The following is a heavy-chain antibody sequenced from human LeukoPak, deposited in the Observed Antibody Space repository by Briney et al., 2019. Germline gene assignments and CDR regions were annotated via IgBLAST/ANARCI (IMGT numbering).Heavy chain of an antibody. Sequence: PGGSLRLSCAASGFTFSSYAMSWVRQAPGKGLEWVSAISGSGGSTYYADSVKGRFTISRDNSKNTLYLQMNSLRAEDTAVYYCAKDNYYDSSGPWDYWGQGTLVTVSS. CDR1: GFTFSSYA. CDR2: ISGSGGST. CDR3: AKDNYYDSSGPWDY. J-gene: IGHJ4*02. D-gene: IGHD3-22*01. V-gene: IGHV3-23*01.